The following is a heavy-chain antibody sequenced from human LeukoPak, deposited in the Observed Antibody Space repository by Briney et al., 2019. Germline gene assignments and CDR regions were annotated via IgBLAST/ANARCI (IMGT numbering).Heavy chain of an antibody. CDR2: ISGSGGST. Sequence: GGSLRLSCAASGFTFDDYAMHWVRQAPGKGLEWVSGISGSGGSTYYADSVKGRFTISRDNSKNTLYLQMNSLRAEDTAVYYCAKDVSGWYPLFDYWGQGTLVTVSS. V-gene: IGHV3-23*01. CDR3: AKDVSGWYPLFDY. J-gene: IGHJ4*02. D-gene: IGHD6-19*01. CDR1: GFTFDDYA.